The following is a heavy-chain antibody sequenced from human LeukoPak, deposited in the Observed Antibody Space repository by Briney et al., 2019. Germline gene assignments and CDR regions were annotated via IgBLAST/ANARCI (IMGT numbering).Heavy chain of an antibody. Sequence: GGSLRLSCAASGFTFSYYWMSWVRQAPGKGLEWVAIIKQDGSEKYYVDSVKGRFTISRDNAKNSLYLQMNSLRAEDTAVYYCARDGDTSGYSDWGQGTLVTVSS. CDR2: IKQDGSEK. CDR1: GFTFSYYW. J-gene: IGHJ4*02. CDR3: ARDGDTSGYSD. D-gene: IGHD3-22*01. V-gene: IGHV3-7*01.